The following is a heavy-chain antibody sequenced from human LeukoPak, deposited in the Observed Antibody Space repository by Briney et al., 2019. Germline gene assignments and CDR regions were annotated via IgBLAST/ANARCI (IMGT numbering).Heavy chain of an antibody. J-gene: IGHJ4*02. CDR2: IYYSGST. Sequence: PSETLSLTCTVSGDSISSYYWSWIRQPPGRGLEWIGYIYYSGSTNYNPSLKSRVTISVDTSKNQFSLRLSYVTAADTAVYYCARSPPYYYDSSGYSYVFDYWGQGTLVTVS. D-gene: IGHD3-22*01. CDR1: GDSISSYY. CDR3: ARSPPYYYDSSGYSYVFDY. V-gene: IGHV4-59*08.